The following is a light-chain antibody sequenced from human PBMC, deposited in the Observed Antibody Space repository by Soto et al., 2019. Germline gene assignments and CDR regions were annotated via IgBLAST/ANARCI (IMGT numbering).Light chain of an antibody. CDR2: GAS. V-gene: IGKV3-20*01. J-gene: IGKJ4*01. CDR3: QQYGSFALT. Sequence: EIALTQSPGTLSLSPGERAPLSCRASQSVSSSYLAWYQQKPGQAPRLLIYGASSRATGIPDRFSGSGSGTDFTLTISRLEPEDFAAYYCQQYGSFALTFGGGTKVDI. CDR1: QSVSSSY.